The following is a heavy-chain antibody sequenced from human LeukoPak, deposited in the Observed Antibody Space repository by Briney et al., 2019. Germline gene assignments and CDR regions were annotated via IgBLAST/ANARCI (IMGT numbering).Heavy chain of an antibody. D-gene: IGHD6-13*01. CDR1: GGSFSGYY. CDR3: ARPYSSSWYLGKDWYFDL. V-gene: IGHV4-34*01. CDR2: INHSGST. Sequence: SETLSLTCAVYGGSFSGYYWSWNRQPPGKGLEWVGEINHSGSTNYNPSLKSRVTISVDTSKNQYSLKLSSVTAADTAVYYCARPYSSSWYLGKDWYFDLWGRGTLVTVSS. J-gene: IGHJ2*01.